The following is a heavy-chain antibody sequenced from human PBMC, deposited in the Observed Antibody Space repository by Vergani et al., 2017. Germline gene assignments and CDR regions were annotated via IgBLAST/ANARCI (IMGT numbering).Heavy chain of an antibody. CDR3: ARRDRNIAAAGFDY. CDR2: IYYSGST. Sequence: QVQLQESGPGLVKPSETLSLTCTVSGGSISSYYWSWIRQPPGKGLEWIGYIYYSGSTYYNPSLKSRVTISVDTSKNQFSLKLSSVTAADTAVYYCARRDRNIAAAGFDYWGQGTLVTVSS. J-gene: IGHJ4*02. V-gene: IGHV4-59*04. D-gene: IGHD6-13*01. CDR1: GGSISSYY.